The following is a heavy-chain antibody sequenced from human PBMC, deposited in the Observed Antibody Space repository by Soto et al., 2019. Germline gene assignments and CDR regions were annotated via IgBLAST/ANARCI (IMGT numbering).Heavy chain of an antibody. D-gene: IGHD4-17*01. CDR2: ISYDGSNK. CDR3: ARDYGGDYALNWFDP. Sequence: QVQLVESVGGVVQPGRSLRLSCAASGFTFSSYAMHWVRQAPGKGLEWVAVISYDGSNKYYADSVKGRFTISRDNSKNTLYLQMNSLRAEHTAVYYCARDYGGDYALNWFDPWGQGTLVTVSS. CDR1: GFTFSSYA. V-gene: IGHV3-30-3*01. J-gene: IGHJ5*02.